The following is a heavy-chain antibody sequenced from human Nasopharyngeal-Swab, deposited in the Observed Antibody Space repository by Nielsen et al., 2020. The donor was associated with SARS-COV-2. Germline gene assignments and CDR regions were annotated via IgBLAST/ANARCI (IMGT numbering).Heavy chain of an antibody. CDR1: GIFVSGNY. CDR3: ASPVFGVVSDAFDL. CDR2: VYSGGST. J-gene: IGHJ3*01. D-gene: IGHD3-3*01. Sequence: GGSLRLSCAASGIFVSGNYMNWVRQAPGRGLEWVAVVYSGGSTFYADSVKGRFTISRDNSKNTLYLQMNNLRPEDTAMYYCASPVFGVVSDAFDLWGQGTMVTISS. V-gene: IGHV3-53*01.